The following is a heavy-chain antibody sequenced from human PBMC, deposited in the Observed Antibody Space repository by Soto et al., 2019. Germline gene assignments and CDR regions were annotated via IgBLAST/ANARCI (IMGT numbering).Heavy chain of an antibody. Sequence: GGSLRLSCAASGFIFSSYAMSWVRQAPGKGLEWVSAISGSGANTYYADSVKGRFTISRDDSKSTVYLQMNSLRAEDTAVYYCAKDYLDCGGDCPPFDYWGQGTQVTVSS. CDR3: AKDYLDCGGDCPPFDY. D-gene: IGHD2-21*02. V-gene: IGHV3-23*01. CDR2: ISGSGANT. CDR1: GFIFSSYA. J-gene: IGHJ4*02.